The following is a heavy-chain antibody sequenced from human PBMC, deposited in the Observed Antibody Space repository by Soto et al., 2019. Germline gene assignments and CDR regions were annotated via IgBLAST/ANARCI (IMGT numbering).Heavy chain of an antibody. J-gene: IGHJ4*02. Sequence: QVQLVESGGGVVQPGRSLRLSCAASGFTFSSYGMHWVRQAPGKGLEWVAVISYDGSNKYYADSVKGRFTISRDNSKNTLYLQMNSLRAEDTAVYYCAKGSSGWYYYFDYWGQGTLVTVSS. D-gene: IGHD6-19*01. CDR2: ISYDGSNK. CDR3: AKGSSGWYYYFDY. CDR1: GFTFSSYG. V-gene: IGHV3-30*18.